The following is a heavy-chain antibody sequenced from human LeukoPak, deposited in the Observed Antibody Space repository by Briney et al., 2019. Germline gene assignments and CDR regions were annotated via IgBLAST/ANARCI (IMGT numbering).Heavy chain of an antibody. CDR2: MNPNSGNT. CDR3: ARGLGDFWSGYYTQYYYYYYGMDV. V-gene: IGHV1-8*01. J-gene: IGHJ6*02. D-gene: IGHD3-3*01. CDR1: GYTFTSYD. Sequence: ASVKASCKASGYTFTSYDINWVRQATGQGLEWMGWMNPNSGNTGYAQKFQGRVTMTRNTSISTAYMELSSLRSEDTAVYYCARGLGDFWSGYYTQYYYYYYGMDVWGQGTTVTVSS.